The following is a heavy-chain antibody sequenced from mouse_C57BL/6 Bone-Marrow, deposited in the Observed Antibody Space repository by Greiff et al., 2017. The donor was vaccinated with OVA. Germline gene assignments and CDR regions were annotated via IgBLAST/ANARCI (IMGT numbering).Heavy chain of an antibody. CDR1: GFTFSDYY. V-gene: IGHV5-16*01. J-gene: IGHJ2*01. D-gene: IGHD1-1*01. CDR3: ARDRVVAFDY. Sequence: EVKLMESEGGLVQPGSSMKLSCTASGFTFSDYYMAWVRQVPEKGLEWVANINYDGSSTYYLDSLKSRFIISRDNATNILYLQMSSLKSEDTATYYCARDRVVAFDYWGQGTTLTVSS. CDR2: INYDGSST.